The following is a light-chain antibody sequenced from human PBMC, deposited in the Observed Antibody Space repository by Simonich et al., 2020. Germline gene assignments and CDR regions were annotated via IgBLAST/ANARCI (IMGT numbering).Light chain of an antibody. CDR1: QSLLHSDGKTY. J-gene: IGKJ1*01. CDR2: EVS. CDR3: MQSIQLPPT. V-gene: IGKV2D-29*02. Sequence: DIVMTQTPLSLSVTPGQPASISCKSSQSLLHSDGKTYLYWYLQKPGQSPQLLICEVSNRFSGVPDRFSGSGSGTDFTLKISRVEAEDVGVYYCMQSIQLPPTFGQGTKVEIK.